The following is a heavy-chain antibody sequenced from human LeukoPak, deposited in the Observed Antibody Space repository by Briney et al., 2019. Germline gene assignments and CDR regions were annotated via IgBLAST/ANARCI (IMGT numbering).Heavy chain of an antibody. CDR3: ARLSGSYYIFDY. J-gene: IGHJ4*02. V-gene: IGHV1-18*01. Sequence: ASVKVSCKASGYTFTNYGISWMRQAPGQGLEWMGWITTYNGYTNYAQKFQGRVTMTTATSTSTAYMELRSLRSDDAAVYYCARLSGSYYIFDYWGQGTLVTASS. D-gene: IGHD1-26*01. CDR2: ITTYNGYT. CDR1: GYTFTNYG.